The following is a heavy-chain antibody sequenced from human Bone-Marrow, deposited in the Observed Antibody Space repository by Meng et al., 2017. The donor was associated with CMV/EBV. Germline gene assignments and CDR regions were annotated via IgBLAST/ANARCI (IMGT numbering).Heavy chain of an antibody. D-gene: IGHD6-19*01. CDR3: ARVDSSGWYGLDV. CDR2: IYYSGST. V-gene: IGHV4-59*01. J-gene: IGHJ6*02. CDR1: GGSISSYY. Sequence: SETLSLTCTVSGGSISSYYFNWIRQPPGKGLEWIGYIYYSGSTSYNPSLQSRVTISVYTSKNQFSLKLSSVTAADTAVYYCARVDSSGWYGLDVWGQGTTVTVSS.